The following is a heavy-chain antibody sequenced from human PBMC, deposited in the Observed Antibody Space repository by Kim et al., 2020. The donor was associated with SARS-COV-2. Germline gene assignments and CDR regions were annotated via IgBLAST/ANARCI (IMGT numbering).Heavy chain of an antibody. D-gene: IGHD6-19*01. Sequence: GGSLRLSCAASGFTFSNYGMHWVRQAPGKGLEWVAVISYDGSNKYYADSVKGRFTISRDNSKNTLYLQMNSLRAEDTAVYYCAILCSSGWSDYWGQGTLVTVSS. J-gene: IGHJ4*02. V-gene: IGHV3-30*03. CDR1: GFTFSNYG. CDR3: AILCSSGWSDY. CDR2: ISYDGSNK.